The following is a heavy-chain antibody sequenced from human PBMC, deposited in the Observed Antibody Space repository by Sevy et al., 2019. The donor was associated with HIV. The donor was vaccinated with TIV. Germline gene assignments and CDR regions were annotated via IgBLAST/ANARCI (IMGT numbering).Heavy chain of an antibody. Sequence: GGSLRLSCAASGFTFSSYAMHWVRQAPGKGLEWVAVISYDGSNKYYADSVKGRFTISRANSKNTLYLQMNSLRAEDTAVYYCARGGTSEIYYYYYGMDVWGQGTTVTVSS. CDR3: ARGGTSEIYYYYYGMDV. V-gene: IGHV3-30-3*01. J-gene: IGHJ6*02. CDR2: ISYDGSNK. CDR1: GFTFSSYA. D-gene: IGHD2-2*01.